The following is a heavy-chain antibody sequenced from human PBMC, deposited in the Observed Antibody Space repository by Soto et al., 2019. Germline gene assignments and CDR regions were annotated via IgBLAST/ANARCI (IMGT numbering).Heavy chain of an antibody. V-gene: IGHV4-30-4*01. CDR1: GGSISSGDYY. J-gene: IGHJ3*02. CDR3: ARGMVATDQDVDAFDI. CDR2: IYYSGST. D-gene: IGHD5-12*01. Sequence: QVQLQESGPGLVKPSQTLSLTCTVSGGSISSGDYYWSWIRQPPGKGLEWIGYIYYSGSTYYNPSLKSRVTIAVDTSKNQFSLKLSSVTAADTVLYYCARGMVATDQDVDAFDIWGQGTMVTVSS.